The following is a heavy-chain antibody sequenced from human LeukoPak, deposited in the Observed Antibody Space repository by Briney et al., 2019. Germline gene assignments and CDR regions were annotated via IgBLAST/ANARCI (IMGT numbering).Heavy chain of an antibody. Sequence: GGSLRLSCTASAFIFSTCAMSWVRQAPGKGLEWVSAISGSGGTTYYADSVKGRFTISRDNSKNTLFMQMNSLRAEDTAVYYCAKDRSSSSWFDGYDFWGQGTMVTVSS. CDR1: AFIFSTCA. CDR2: ISGSGGTT. D-gene: IGHD6-13*01. CDR3: AKDRSSSSWFDGYDF. J-gene: IGHJ3*01. V-gene: IGHV3-23*01.